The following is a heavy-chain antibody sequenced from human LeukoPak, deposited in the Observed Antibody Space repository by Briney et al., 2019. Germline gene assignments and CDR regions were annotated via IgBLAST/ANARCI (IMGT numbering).Heavy chain of an antibody. Sequence: GASVKGSCKGSVYAFTSYGISWVRQAPGQGLEWMGWISAYNGNNNYAQKLQGRVTMTTDTSTSTAYMELRSLRSDDTAVYNCAIDRVLVVNNFDYWGQGTLVTVSS. J-gene: IGHJ4*02. D-gene: IGHD2-15*01. CDR1: VYAFTSYG. CDR3: AIDRVLVVNNFDY. V-gene: IGHV1-18*01. CDR2: ISAYNGNN.